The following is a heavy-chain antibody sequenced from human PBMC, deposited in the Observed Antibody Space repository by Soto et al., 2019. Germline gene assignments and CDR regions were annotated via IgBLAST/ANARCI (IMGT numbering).Heavy chain of an antibody. Sequence: ASVKVSCKASGYTFTGYYMHWVRQAPGQGLEWMGWINPNSGGTNYAQKFQGRVTMTRDTSISTAYMELSRLRSDDTAVYYCARGYCSSTSWYFRMDVWGQGTTVTVSS. CDR2: INPNSGGT. CDR1: GYTFTGYY. J-gene: IGHJ6*02. D-gene: IGHD2-2*01. V-gene: IGHV1-2*02. CDR3: ARGYCSSTSWYFRMDV.